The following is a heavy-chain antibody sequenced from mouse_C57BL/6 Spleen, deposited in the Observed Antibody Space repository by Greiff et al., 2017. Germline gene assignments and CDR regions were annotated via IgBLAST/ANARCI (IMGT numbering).Heavy chain of an antibody. J-gene: IGHJ2*01. CDR3: ARREYYGSSPFDY. D-gene: IGHD1-1*01. CDR2: IDPNSGGT. V-gene: IGHV1-72*01. CDR1: GYTFTSYW. Sequence: QVHVKQPGAELVKPGASVKLSCTASGYTFTSYWMHWVKQRPGRGLEWIGKIDPNSGGTKYNEKFKSKATLTVDKPSSTAYMQLSSLTSEDSAVYYCARREYYGSSPFDYWGQGTTLTVSS.